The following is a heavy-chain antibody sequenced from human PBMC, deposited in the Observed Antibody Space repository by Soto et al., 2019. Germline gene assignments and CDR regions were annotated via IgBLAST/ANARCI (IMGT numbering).Heavy chain of an antibody. CDR3: ARHVPAAGYYYGMDV. D-gene: IGHD2-2*01. CDR1: GGTFSSYA. Sequence: QVQLVQSGAEVKKPGSSVKVSCKASGGTFSSYAISWVRQAPGQGLEWMGGIIPIFGKANYAQTFQGRVTNTADDSTSTAYMELSSLRSEDTAVYYCARHVPAAGYYYGMDVWGQGTTVTVAS. J-gene: IGHJ6*02. V-gene: IGHV1-69*12. CDR2: IIPIFGKA.